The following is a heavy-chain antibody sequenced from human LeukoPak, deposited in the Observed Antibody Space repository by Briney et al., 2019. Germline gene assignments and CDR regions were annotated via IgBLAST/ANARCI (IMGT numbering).Heavy chain of an antibody. D-gene: IGHD2-2*01. CDR1: GGSFSGYY. J-gene: IGHJ6*02. Sequence: SETLSLTCAVYGGSFSGYYWSWIRQPPGKGLEWIGEINHSGSTNYNPSLKSRVTISVDTSKNQFSLKLSSVTAADTAVYYCARGPSSLSYYYYYYGMDVWGQGTTVTVSS. CDR2: INHSGST. V-gene: IGHV4-34*01. CDR3: ARGPSSLSYYYYYYGMDV.